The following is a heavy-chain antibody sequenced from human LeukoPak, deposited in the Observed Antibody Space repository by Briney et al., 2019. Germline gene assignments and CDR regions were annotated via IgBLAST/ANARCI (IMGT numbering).Heavy chain of an antibody. CDR3: ARAFIVGATNFDY. J-gene: IGHJ4*02. CDR2: IYSGGST. CDR1: GFTVSSNY. V-gene: IGHV3-66*01. Sequence: PGGSLRLSCAASGFTVSSNYMSWVRQAPGKGLEWVSVIYSGGSTYYADSVKGRFTISRDNSKNTLYLQMNSLRAEDTAVYYCARAFIVGATNFDYWGQGTLVTVSS. D-gene: IGHD1-26*01.